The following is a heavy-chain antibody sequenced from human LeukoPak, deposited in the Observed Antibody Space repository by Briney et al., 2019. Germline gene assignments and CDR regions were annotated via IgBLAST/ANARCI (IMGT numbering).Heavy chain of an antibody. D-gene: IGHD3-22*01. CDR1: GYTFTGYY. CDR2: INPNSGGT. Sequence: GASVKVSCKASGYTFTGYYMHWVRQAPGQGLEWMGWINPNSGGTNYAQKFQGRVTMTRDTSISTAYMELSRLRSDDTAVYYCARHLKGGYKAFDYWGQGTLVTVSS. CDR3: ARHLKGGYKAFDY. V-gene: IGHV1-2*02. J-gene: IGHJ4*02.